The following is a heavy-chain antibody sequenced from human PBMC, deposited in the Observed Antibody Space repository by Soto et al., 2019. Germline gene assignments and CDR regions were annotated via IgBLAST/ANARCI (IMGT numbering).Heavy chain of an antibody. V-gene: IGHV4-31*03. CDR1: GGSISSGDYY. Sequence: QVQLQESGPGLMKPSQTLSLTCTVSGGSISSGDYYWSWIRQHPGKGLEWIGYIYYSGSTYYNPSLKSRVTISVDTSKKQFSLKLSSVTAADTAVYYCARWWSGSRQGFDPWGQGTLVTVSS. J-gene: IGHJ5*02. CDR2: IYYSGST. CDR3: ARWWSGSRQGFDP. D-gene: IGHD3-3*01.